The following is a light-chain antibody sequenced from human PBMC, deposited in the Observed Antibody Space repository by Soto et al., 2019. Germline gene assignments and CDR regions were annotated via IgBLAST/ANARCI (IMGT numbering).Light chain of an antibody. Sequence: EIVLTQAPGTLSLSPGERATLSCRASQSVSSNCLAWYQQKPGQAPRLLIYGASSRATGIPDRFSGSGSGSTDFILTISRLEPEDFAVYYCQQYGSSPPYTFGQGTKLEIK. CDR2: GAS. CDR3: QQYGSSPPYT. J-gene: IGKJ2*01. CDR1: QSVSSNC. V-gene: IGKV3-20*01.